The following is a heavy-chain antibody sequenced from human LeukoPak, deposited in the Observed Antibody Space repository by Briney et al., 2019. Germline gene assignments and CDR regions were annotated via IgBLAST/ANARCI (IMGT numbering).Heavy chain of an antibody. D-gene: IGHD3-3*01. CDR1: GFSFGDYA. CDR3: ARDRDYDFWSGYWPDAFDI. V-gene: IGHV3-9*01. J-gene: IGHJ3*02. CDR2: ISWNSDTI. Sequence: PGRSLRLSCAVSGFSFGDYAMYWVRHAPGKGLEWVSSISWNSDTIAYVDSVKGRFTISRDNAKNSLYLQMNSLRAEDTAVYYCARDRDYDFWSGYWPDAFDIWGQGTMVTVSS.